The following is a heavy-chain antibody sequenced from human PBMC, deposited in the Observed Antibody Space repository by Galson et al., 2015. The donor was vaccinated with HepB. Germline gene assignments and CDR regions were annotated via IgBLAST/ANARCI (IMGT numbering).Heavy chain of an antibody. J-gene: IGHJ6*02. D-gene: IGHD3-16*01. CDR2: INWNSDSL. Sequence: PLRLSCAVSGFTFGAYAMHWVRQAPGKGLEWVSSINWNSDSLDYADSVKGRFTISRDDAKNFLYLQMNSLRTEDTALYYCARNFDYAIDVWGQGTTVTVSS. CDR3: ARNFDYAIDV. CDR1: GFTFGAYA. V-gene: IGHV3-9*01.